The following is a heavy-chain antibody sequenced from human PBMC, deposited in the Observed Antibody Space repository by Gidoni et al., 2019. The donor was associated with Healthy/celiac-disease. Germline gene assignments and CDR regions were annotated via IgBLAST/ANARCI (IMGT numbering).Heavy chain of an antibody. CDR1: GGSFSGYY. CDR2: INHSGST. CDR3: ARGLAAAKSPFKY. J-gene: IGHJ4*02. V-gene: IGHV4-34*01. D-gene: IGHD6-13*01. Sequence: QVQLQQRGAGLLKPSETLSLTCADYGGSFSGYYWSWIRQPPGKGLEWIGEINHSGSTNYNPSLKSRVTISVDTSKNQFSLKLSSVTAADTAVYYCARGLAAAKSPFKYWGQGTLVTVSS.